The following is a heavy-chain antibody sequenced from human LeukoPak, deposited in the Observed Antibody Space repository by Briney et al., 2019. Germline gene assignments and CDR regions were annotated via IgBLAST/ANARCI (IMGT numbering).Heavy chain of an antibody. D-gene: IGHD4-17*01. Sequence: GGSLRLSCAASGFTFSDNYMSWIRQAPGKGLEWVSYISSSGSTIYYADSVKGRFTISRDNAKNSLYLQMNSLRAEDTAVYYCARDSATVTPGRYYMDVWGKGTTVTVSS. CDR1: GFTFSDNY. CDR3: ARDSATVTPGRYYMDV. V-gene: IGHV3-11*04. CDR2: ISSSGSTI. J-gene: IGHJ6*03.